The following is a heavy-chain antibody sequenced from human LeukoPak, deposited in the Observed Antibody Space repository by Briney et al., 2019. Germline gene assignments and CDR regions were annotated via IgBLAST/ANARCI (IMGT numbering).Heavy chain of an antibody. Sequence: PGGSLRLSCAASGFTFSSYAMSWVRQAPGKGLEWVSAISGSGGSTYYADSVKGRFTISRDNAKNSLYLQMNSLRAEDTAVYYCARGGDSYDSSGYPDYFDYWGQGTLVTVSS. CDR2: ISGSGGST. J-gene: IGHJ4*02. CDR1: GFTFSSYA. D-gene: IGHD3-22*01. CDR3: ARGGDSYDSSGYPDYFDY. V-gene: IGHV3-23*01.